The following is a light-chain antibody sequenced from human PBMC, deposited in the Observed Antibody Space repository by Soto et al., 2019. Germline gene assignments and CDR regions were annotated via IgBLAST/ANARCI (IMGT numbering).Light chain of an antibody. CDR2: EAS. Sequence: QSVLTQPASVSGSPGQSITISCTGTSSDVGSYNLVSWYQQHPGKAPKLIIYEASNRPSGVPDRFSGSKSGNTASLTISGLQAADEVDYYCSLYTSENTDVFGTGTKVTVL. V-gene: IGLV2-14*02. CDR3: SLYTSENTDV. CDR1: SSDVGSYNL. J-gene: IGLJ1*01.